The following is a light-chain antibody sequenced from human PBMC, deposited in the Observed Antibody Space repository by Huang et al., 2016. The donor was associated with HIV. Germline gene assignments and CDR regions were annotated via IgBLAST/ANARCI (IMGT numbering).Light chain of an antibody. CDR2: WAS. Sequence: DIVMTQSPDSLTVSLGERATINCRSSQSLFFSSNKRSYLAWYQKKPGQLPKLVISWASARESGVPDRFSGSGSETHFTLTINSLQAEDVAVYYCQQYYHNPLTFGGGTKVEI. J-gene: IGKJ4*01. CDR1: QSLFFSSNKRSY. CDR3: QQYYHNPLT. V-gene: IGKV4-1*01.